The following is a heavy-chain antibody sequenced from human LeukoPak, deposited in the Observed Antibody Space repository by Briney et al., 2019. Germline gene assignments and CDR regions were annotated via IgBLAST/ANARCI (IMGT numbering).Heavy chain of an antibody. Sequence: PSETLSLTCAVYGGSFSDYYWSWIRQPPGKGLERIGEINHSGSTNNKVSLKSRVTISVDTSKNQFSLKLSSVTAADTAFYYCARGDYDSSGPKDAFDIWGQGTMVTVSS. D-gene: IGHD3-22*01. V-gene: IGHV4-34*01. J-gene: IGHJ3*02. CDR1: GGSFSDYY. CDR2: INHSGST. CDR3: ARGDYDSSGPKDAFDI.